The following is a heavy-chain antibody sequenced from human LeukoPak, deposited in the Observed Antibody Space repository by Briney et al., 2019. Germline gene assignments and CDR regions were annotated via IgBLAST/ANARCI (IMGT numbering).Heavy chain of an antibody. V-gene: IGHV3-23*01. J-gene: IGHJ4*02. Sequence: GGSLRLSCAASGFTFSSYAMSWVRQAPGKGLEWVSAISGSGGSTYYADSVKGRFTISRDNSKNTLYLQMNSLRAEDTAVYYCAKDRGRRITIFGVVIIFGYFDCWGQGTLVTVSS. CDR2: ISGSGGST. D-gene: IGHD3-3*01. CDR1: GFTFSSYA. CDR3: AKDRGRRITIFGVVIIFGYFDC.